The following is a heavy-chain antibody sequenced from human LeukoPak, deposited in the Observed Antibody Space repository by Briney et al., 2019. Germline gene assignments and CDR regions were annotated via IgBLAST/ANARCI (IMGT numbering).Heavy chain of an antibody. J-gene: IGHJ4*02. Sequence: PGGSLRLSCAATGITFSTYGMHWVRQAPGKGLEWVAAISNDGNKKYYADSVKGRFTISRDNPKNTLFLQMNSLRAEDTAVYYCAKEGWDKSYWYGRIDYWGQGTLVTVSS. CDR3: AKEGWDKSYWYGRIDY. CDR2: ISNDGNKK. D-gene: IGHD2-8*02. CDR1: GITFSTYG. V-gene: IGHV3-30*18.